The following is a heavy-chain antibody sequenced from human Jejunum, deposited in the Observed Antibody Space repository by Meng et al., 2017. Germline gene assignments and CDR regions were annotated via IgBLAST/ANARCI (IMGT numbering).Heavy chain of an antibody. J-gene: IGHJ5*02. CDR3: AYGSGSYLNNRFDP. Sequence: QVPLVHSGAVVKRPGSSVKISCKTSGGTFSNYAITWVRLAPGQRLEWMGGIIAISGAANYAQKFRGRVTFSTDASTSTAYMDLTSLSSEDTAVYYCAYGSGSYLNNRFDPWGQGTLVTVSS. CDR1: GGTFSNYA. D-gene: IGHD3-10*01. CDR2: IIAISGAA. V-gene: IGHV1-69*05.